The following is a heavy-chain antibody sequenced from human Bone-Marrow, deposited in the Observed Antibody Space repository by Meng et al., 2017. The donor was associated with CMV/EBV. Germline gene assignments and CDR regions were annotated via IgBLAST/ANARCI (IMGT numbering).Heavy chain of an antibody. CDR3: AKGPTEGMDV. V-gene: IGHV3-38-3*01. CDR1: GFTFDDYA. Sequence: GGSLRLSCAASGFTFDDYAMHWVRQAPGKGLEWVSSISGGSTYYADSRKGRFTISRDNSKNTLYLQMNSLRAEDTAVYYCAKGPTEGMDVWGQGTTVTVSS. J-gene: IGHJ6*02. CDR2: ISGGST.